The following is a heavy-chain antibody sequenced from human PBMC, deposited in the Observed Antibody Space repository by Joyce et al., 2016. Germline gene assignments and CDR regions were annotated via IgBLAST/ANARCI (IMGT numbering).Heavy chain of an antibody. CDR2: FDAEEGET. CDR3: ATGRGLQMLSFDF. Sequence: QVQLLQSGAEVKKPGASVKVSCKVSGHTLSESSIHWVRQAPGKGLEWMVGFDAEEGETMYAQKFEDRVTMTEDTSTDTAYMKLSSLRSEDTAVYYCATGRGLQMLSFDFWGQGTMVTVSS. CDR1: GHTLSESS. D-gene: IGHD5-24*01. J-gene: IGHJ3*01. V-gene: IGHV1-24*01.